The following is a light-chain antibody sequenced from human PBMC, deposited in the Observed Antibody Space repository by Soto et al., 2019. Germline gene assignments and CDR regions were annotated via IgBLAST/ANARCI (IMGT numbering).Light chain of an antibody. CDR2: DVT. CDR1: SSDVGFTNF. CDR3: SSYTTSSTLI. V-gene: IGLV2-14*03. Sequence: HSALTQPASVSGSRGQSITITCTGTSSDVGFTNFVSWYQQHPGKAPRLMIYDVTNRPSGVSDRFSASKSGSTASLTISDLQPEDEGDYYCSSYTTSSTLIFGGGTKVTVL. J-gene: IGLJ2*01.